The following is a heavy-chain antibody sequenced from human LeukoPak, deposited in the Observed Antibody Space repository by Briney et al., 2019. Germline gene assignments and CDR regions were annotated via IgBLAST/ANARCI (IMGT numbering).Heavy chain of an antibody. V-gene: IGHV4-38-2*01. CDR1: GYSISSGYY. J-gene: IGHJ6*03. CDR3: ARQHDSYHYYYVDV. D-gene: IGHD6-13*01. Sequence: SETLSLTCAVSGYSISSGYYWIWIRQPPGKGLEWTGSLYHSDSIYYNPSLESRVTMSVDTSKNQFSLKLSFVTAADTAVYYCARQHDSYHYYYVDVWGTGTTVTVSS. CDR2: LYHSDSI.